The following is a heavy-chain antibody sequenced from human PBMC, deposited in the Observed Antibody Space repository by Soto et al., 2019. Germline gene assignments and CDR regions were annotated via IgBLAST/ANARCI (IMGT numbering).Heavy chain of an antibody. J-gene: IGHJ4*02. V-gene: IGHV3-33*01. D-gene: IGHD4-17*01. CDR1: GFTFKDFG. CDR2: IWYDGSNK. CDR3: ARDLHGDPTTGL. Sequence: QVQLVESGGGVVQPGRSLRLSCAASGFTFKDFGMHGVRQAPGKGLEWVAVIWYDGSNKYYTDSVKGRFTISRDYSKNTLYLQMSSLRAEDTAVYYCARDLHGDPTTGLWGQGTLVTVSS.